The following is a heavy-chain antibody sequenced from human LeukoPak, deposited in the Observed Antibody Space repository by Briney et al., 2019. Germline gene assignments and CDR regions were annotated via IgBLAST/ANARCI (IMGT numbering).Heavy chain of an antibody. V-gene: IGHV4-34*01. Sequence: SETLSLTCAVYGGSFSGYYWSWIRQPPGKGLEWIGEINHSGSTNYNPSLKSRVTMSVDTSKNQFSLKLSSVTAADTAVYYCARDLSQQWLVDAFDIWGQGTMVTVSS. CDR2: INHSGST. CDR1: GGSFSGYY. J-gene: IGHJ3*02. CDR3: ARDLSQQWLVDAFDI. D-gene: IGHD6-19*01.